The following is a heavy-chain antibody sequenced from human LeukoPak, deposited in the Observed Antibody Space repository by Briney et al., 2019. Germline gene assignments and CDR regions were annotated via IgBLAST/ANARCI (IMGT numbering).Heavy chain of an antibody. V-gene: IGHV4-34*01. D-gene: IGHD4-17*01. J-gene: IGHJ4*02. CDR3: AGVSYGDYDRTDY. CDR2: INHSGST. CDR1: SGSFSGYY. Sequence: SETLSLTCAVYSGSFSGYYWSWIRQPPGKGLEWIGEINHSGSTNYNPSLKSRVTISVDTSKNQFSLKLSSVTAADTAVYYCAGVSYGDYDRTDYWGQGTLVTVSS.